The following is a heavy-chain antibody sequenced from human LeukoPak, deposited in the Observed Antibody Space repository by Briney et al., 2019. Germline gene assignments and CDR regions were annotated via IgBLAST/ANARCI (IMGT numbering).Heavy chain of an antibody. Sequence: GGSLRLSCAASGFSISNDWMSWVRQAPGKGLEWVARVKSRSAGETTDYAAPVKGRFTISRDDSKNTLYLQMNSLKTEDTAVYYCTPIQGWGSGSYYRDFWGQGTLVTVSS. D-gene: IGHD3-10*01. CDR2: VKSRSAGETT. CDR1: GFSISNDW. CDR3: TPIQGWGSGSYYRDF. V-gene: IGHV3-15*01. J-gene: IGHJ4*02.